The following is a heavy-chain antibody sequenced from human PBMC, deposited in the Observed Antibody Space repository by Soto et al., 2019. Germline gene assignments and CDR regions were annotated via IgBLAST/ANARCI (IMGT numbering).Heavy chain of an antibody. Sequence: VESLKISCKGSGYSFTSYWIGWVRQMPGKGLEWMGIIYPADSDTRYSPSFQGQVTISADKSISTAYLQWSSLKAADTAVYYCARVSGIYYYGMDVWGQGTTVTVSS. CDR3: ARVSGIYYYGMDV. CDR2: IYPADSDT. D-gene: IGHD3-10*01. J-gene: IGHJ6*02. CDR1: GYSFTSYW. V-gene: IGHV5-51*01.